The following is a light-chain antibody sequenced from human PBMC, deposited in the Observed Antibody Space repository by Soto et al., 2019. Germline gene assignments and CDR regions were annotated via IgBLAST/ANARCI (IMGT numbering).Light chain of an antibody. J-gene: IGKJ2*01. V-gene: IGKV3-15*01. CDR3: QQYDQWPHT. CDR2: YAS. CDR1: QNLSRN. Sequence: EMVMTQSPATLSVSPGERATLSCRASQNLSRNLAWYQQQPGQAPRLLIFYASTRATGIPARFSGSGSGTDFTLTISSLQSEDFAVYYCQQYDQWPHTFGQGTKLESK.